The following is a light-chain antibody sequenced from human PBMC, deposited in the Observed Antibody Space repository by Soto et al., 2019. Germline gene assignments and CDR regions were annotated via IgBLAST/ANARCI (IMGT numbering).Light chain of an antibody. J-gene: IGKJ2*01. Sequence: DIQMTQSPSAVSASVGDRVTITCRASQGISSWLAWYQQKPGKAPKLLIYAASSLPSGVPTRFSGSGAGTDSALTTSRVQPEDFATYCSQRGNSCPPYTFGQGTKLEIK. V-gene: IGKV1-12*01. CDR2: AAS. CDR3: QRGNSCPPYT. CDR1: QGISSW.